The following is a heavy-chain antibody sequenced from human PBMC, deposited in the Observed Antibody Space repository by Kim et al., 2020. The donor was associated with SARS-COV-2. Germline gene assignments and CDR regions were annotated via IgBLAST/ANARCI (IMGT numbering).Heavy chain of an antibody. Sequence: GRSLRLSCAASGFTFDDYAMNWVRQAPGKGLEWVSGISWNSGSIGYADSVKGRFTISRDNAKNSLYLQMNSLRAEDTALYYCAKSDTSSSWSYYYYYYGMDVWGQGTTVTVSS. J-gene: IGHJ6*02. CDR2: ISWNSGSI. D-gene: IGHD6-13*01. CDR1: GFTFDDYA. V-gene: IGHV3-9*01. CDR3: AKSDTSSSWSYYYYYYGMDV.